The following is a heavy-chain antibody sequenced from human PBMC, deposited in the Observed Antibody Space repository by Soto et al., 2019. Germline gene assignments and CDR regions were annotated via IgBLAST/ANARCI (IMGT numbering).Heavy chain of an antibody. V-gene: IGHV3-48*02. J-gene: IGHJ3*01. CDR2: ISASSTTI. CDR1: GFSFSDYS. Sequence: PGGSLRLSCAASGFSFSDYSMNWVRQAPGKGLEWVSFISASSTTIYYADSVKGRFTISRDSAKNSLYLQMNSLRDEDTAAYYCARGHNYDSTDAFDLWGQGTMVTVSS. D-gene: IGHD3-22*01. CDR3: ARGHNYDSTDAFDL.